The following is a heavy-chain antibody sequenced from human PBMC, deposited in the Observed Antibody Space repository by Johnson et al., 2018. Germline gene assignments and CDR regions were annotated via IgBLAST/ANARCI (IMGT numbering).Heavy chain of an antibody. V-gene: IGHV3-48*02. CDR3: ARENYYDSSGHNPMVDY. CDR2: ISRSSGTI. CDR1: GFTFRSYS. Sequence: VQLVESGGGLVQPGGSLRLSCEVSGFTFRSYSMNWVRQAPGKGLEWVSYISRSSGTIYYADSVKGRFTISRDNAKNSLYLQMNSLRDEETAVYYCARENYYDSSGHNPMVDYWGQGTLVTVSS. D-gene: IGHD3-22*01. J-gene: IGHJ4*02.